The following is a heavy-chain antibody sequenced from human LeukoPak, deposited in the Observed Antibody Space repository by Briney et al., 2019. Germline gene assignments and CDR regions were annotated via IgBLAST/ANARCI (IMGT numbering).Heavy chain of an antibody. CDR1: GYTFTSYG. J-gene: IGHJ4*02. Sequence: ASVKVSCKASGYTFTSYGISWVRQAPGQGLEWMGIINPSGGSTSYAQKFQGRVTMTRDTSTSTVYMELSSLRSEDTAVYYCARSVDGYLTDYWGQGTLVTVSS. D-gene: IGHD3-22*01. CDR2: INPSGGST. CDR3: ARSVDGYLTDY. V-gene: IGHV1-46*01.